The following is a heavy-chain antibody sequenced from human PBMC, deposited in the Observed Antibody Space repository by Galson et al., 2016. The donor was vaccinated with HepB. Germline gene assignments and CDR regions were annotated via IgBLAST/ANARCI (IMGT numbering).Heavy chain of an antibody. CDR1: GFTFSSYS. Sequence: SLRLSCAASGFTFSSYSMSWVRQAPGKGLEWVSSISSTSSYIYYADSVKGRFTISRDNAKNSLYLQMNSLRAEDTAVYYCARLEEEIVVVLVTTPPGDYYYMDIWGKGTTVTVSS. J-gene: IGHJ6*03. CDR3: ARLEEEIVVVLVTTPPGDYYYMDI. CDR2: ISSTSSYI. D-gene: IGHD2-2*01. V-gene: IGHV3-21*01.